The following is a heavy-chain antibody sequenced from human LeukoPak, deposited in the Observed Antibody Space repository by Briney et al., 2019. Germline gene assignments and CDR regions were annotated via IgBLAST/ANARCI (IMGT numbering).Heavy chain of an antibody. CDR3: ARDTYGDYVVDY. V-gene: IGHV3-7*01. J-gene: IGHJ4*02. Sequence: GGSLRLSCAASGFTFSSYWMSWVRQSPGKGLEWVANIKEDGSQKYYVDSVKGRFTISRDNAKNSLYLQMNSLRAEDTAVYYCARDTYGDYVVDYWGQGTLDIVSS. D-gene: IGHD4-17*01. CDR2: IKEDGSQK. CDR1: GFTFSSYW.